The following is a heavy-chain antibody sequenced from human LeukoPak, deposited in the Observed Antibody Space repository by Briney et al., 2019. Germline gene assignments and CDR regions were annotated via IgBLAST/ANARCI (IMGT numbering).Heavy chain of an antibody. J-gene: IGHJ6*03. CDR1: GSSMRPYY. CDR2: VFYSGIT. Sequence: SETLSLTCNVSGSSMRPYYWTWIRQSPGKGLEWIGYVFYSGITTYNLSLKSRVTISVDTTNTHFSLRLSSVTAADTAVYYCARENPYYYYMDVWGKGTTVTVSS. V-gene: IGHV4-59*01. CDR3: ARENPYYYYMDV.